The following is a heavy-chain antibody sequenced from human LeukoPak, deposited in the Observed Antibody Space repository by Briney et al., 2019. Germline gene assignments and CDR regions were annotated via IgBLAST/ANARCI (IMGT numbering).Heavy chain of an antibody. CDR3: AREDPYSSSWYGTLGGYFDL. V-gene: IGHV1-2*04. D-gene: IGHD6-13*01. CDR1: GYTFTGYY. J-gene: IGHJ2*01. Sequence: ASVKVSCKASGYTFTGYYMHWVRQAPGQGLEWMGWINPNSGGTNYAQKFQGWVTMTRDTSISTAYMELSRLRSDDTAVYYRAREDPYSSSWYGTLGGYFDLWGRGTLVTVSS. CDR2: INPNSGGT.